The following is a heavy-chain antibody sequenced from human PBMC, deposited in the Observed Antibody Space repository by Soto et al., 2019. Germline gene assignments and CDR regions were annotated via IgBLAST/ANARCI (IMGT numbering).Heavy chain of an antibody. CDR3: ARGGWVIFGGQEHCDY. CDR2: ISYDGSNK. CDR1: GFTFSSYA. J-gene: IGHJ4*02. V-gene: IGHV3-30-3*01. D-gene: IGHD3-3*01. Sequence: QVQLVESGGGVVQPGRSLRLSCAASGFTFSSYAMHWVRQAPGKGLEWVAVISYDGSNKYYADSVKGRFTISRDNSKNRLYLQMNSLRAEDTAVYYCARGGWVIFGGQEHCDYWGKGTLVTVSS.